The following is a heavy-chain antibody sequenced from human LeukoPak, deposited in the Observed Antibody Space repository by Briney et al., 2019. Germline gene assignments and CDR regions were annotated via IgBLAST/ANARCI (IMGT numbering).Heavy chain of an antibody. CDR3: ARCRDGYNYDAFDI. V-gene: IGHV1-69*04. CDR1: GGTFSSYA. D-gene: IGHD5-24*01. Sequence: SVKVSCKASGGTFSSYAISWMRQAPGQGLEWMGRIIPILGIANYAQKFQGRVTITADKSTSTAYMELSSLRSEDTAVYYCARCRDGYNYDAFDIWGQGTMVTVSS. CDR2: IIPILGIA. J-gene: IGHJ3*02.